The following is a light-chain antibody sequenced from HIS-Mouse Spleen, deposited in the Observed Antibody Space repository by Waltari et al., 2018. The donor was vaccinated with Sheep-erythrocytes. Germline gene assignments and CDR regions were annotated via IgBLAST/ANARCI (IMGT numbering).Light chain of an antibody. Sequence: EIVLTQSPGTLSLSPGERATLSCRASQSVSSSYLAWYQQKPGQAPRLLIYGASSRATGIPDRFSGSGSGTDFTLTISRLEPEDFAGYYCQQYGSSRQQTFTFGPGTKVDIK. CDR3: QQYGSSRQQTFT. CDR1: QSVSSSY. J-gene: IGKJ3*01. CDR2: GAS. V-gene: IGKV3-20*01.